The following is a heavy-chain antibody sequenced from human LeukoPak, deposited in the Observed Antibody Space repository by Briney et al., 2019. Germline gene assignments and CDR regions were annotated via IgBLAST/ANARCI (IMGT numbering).Heavy chain of an antibody. J-gene: IGHJ6*02. D-gene: IGHD6-6*01. CDR1: GGSISSYY. V-gene: IGHV4-59*12. CDR2: IYYSGST. CDR3: ALRRRNYGMDV. Sequence: SETLSLTCTVSGGSISSYYWSWIRQPPGKGLEWIGYIYYSGSTNYNPSPKSRVTISVDTSKNQFSLKLSSVTAADTAVYYCALRRRNYGMDVWGQGTTVTVSS.